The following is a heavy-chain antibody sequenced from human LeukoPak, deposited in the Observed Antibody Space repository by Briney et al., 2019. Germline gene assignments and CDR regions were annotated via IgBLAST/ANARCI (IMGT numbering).Heavy chain of an antibody. CDR3: ARDDYSNLYNHKFDY. CDR2: TSSSSYI. Sequence: GGSLRLSCAASGFTFSNYIMNWVRQAPGKGLEWVSSTSSSSYIYYADSVKGRFTIFRDNATNSLYLQMNSLRAEDTAVYYCARDDYSNLYNHKFDYWGQGTMVTVSS. J-gene: IGHJ4*02. V-gene: IGHV3-21*01. CDR1: GFTFSNYI. D-gene: IGHD4-11*01.